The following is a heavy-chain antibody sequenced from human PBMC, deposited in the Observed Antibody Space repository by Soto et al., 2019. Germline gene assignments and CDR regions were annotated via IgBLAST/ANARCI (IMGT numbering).Heavy chain of an antibody. D-gene: IGHD6-13*01. V-gene: IGHV3-7*05. CDR3: ARDVEAGTIDY. J-gene: IGHJ4*02. CDR1: GFTFSNYW. Sequence: GGSLRLSCAASGFTFSNYWMNWVRQAPGKGLELVANIDQGGSAEYYVDSVQGRFTISRDNARNSLYLQMNSLRADDTAVYYCARDVEAGTIDYWGQGTLVTVSS. CDR2: IDQGGSAE.